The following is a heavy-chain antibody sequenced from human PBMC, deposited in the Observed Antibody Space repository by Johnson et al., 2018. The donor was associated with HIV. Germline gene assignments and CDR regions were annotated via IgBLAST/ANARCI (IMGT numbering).Heavy chain of an antibody. J-gene: IGHJ3*02. CDR2: IRSDGRTT. V-gene: IGHV3-33*08. D-gene: IGHD5-18*01. CDR1: GFTFRSYA. CDR3: ARWVDTTFDI. Sequence: QMQLVESGGGVVQPGRSLNLSCAASGFTFRSYAMHWVRQAPGKGLEWVAFIRSDGRTTYYVDSVKGRFTISRDNAKNSLYLQMNSLRAEDTAVYYCARWVDTTFDIWGQGTMVTVSS.